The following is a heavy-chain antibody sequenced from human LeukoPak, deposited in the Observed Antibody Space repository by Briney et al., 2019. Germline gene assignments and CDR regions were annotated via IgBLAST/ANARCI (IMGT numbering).Heavy chain of an antibody. D-gene: IGHD6-6*01. V-gene: IGHV1-2*02. Sequence: ASVKVSCKASGYTFTGYYMHWVRQAPGQGLEWMGWINPNSGGTNYAQKFQGRVTMTRDTSISTAYMELSRLRSDDTAVYYCARGRIEYSSSPMGDHDAFDIWGQGTMVTVSS. CDR1: GYTFTGYY. CDR2: INPNSGGT. CDR3: ARGRIEYSSSPMGDHDAFDI. J-gene: IGHJ3*02.